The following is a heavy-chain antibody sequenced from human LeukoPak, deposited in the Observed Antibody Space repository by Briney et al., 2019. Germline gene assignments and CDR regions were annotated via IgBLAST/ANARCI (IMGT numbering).Heavy chain of an antibody. J-gene: IGHJ4*02. CDR2: IYTSGST. Sequence: PSETLSLTCTVSGGSISSYYWSWIRQPAGKGLEWIGRIYTSGSTNYNPSLKSRVTMSVDTSENQFSLKLSSVTAADTAVYYCARDPYCSGGSCYGIDYWGQGTLVTVSS. CDR1: GGSISSYY. D-gene: IGHD2-15*01. V-gene: IGHV4-4*07. CDR3: ARDPYCSGGSCYGIDY.